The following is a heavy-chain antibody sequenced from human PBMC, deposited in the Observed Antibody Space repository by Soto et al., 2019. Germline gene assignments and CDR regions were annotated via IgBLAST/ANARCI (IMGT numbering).Heavy chain of an antibody. CDR2: IYYSGST. CDR1: GGSISSGGYY. D-gene: IGHD4-17*01. CDR3: ARGGTKMTTVTTDWYFDL. Sequence: TLSLTCTVSGGSISSGGYYWSWIRQHPGKGLEWIGYIYYSGSTYYNPSLKSRVTISVDTSKNQFSLKLSSVTAADTAVYYCARGGTKMTTVTTDWYFDLWGRGTLVTVSS. V-gene: IGHV4-31*03. J-gene: IGHJ2*01.